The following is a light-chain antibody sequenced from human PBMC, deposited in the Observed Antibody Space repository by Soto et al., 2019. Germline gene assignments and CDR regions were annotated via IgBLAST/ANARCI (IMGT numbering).Light chain of an antibody. Sequence: QSALTQPASVSGSPGQSITISCTGTSSDVGGYNYLSWYQHHPGKAPKLMIYDVSDRPSGVSNRFSGSKSGNMASLTISGLQTEDEADYYCSSYTSSSTRVFGTGTKLTVL. CDR2: DVS. CDR3: SSYTSSSTRV. V-gene: IGLV2-14*03. CDR1: SSDVGGYNY. J-gene: IGLJ1*01.